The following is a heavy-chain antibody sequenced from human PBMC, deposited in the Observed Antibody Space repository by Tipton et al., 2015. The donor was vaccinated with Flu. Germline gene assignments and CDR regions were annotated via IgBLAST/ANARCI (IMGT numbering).Heavy chain of an antibody. CDR3: ASLTGDDY. CDR2: ISSSGNTI. J-gene: IGHJ4*02. D-gene: IGHD7-27*01. V-gene: IGHV3-48*03. Sequence: SLRLSCVASGFSFRSYETNWVRQAPGKGLEWLSYISSSGNTISYADSVRGRFTISRDNARTSLYLQLNSLRAEDTAIYFCASLTGDDYWGQGNLVTVSS. CDR1: GFSFRSYE.